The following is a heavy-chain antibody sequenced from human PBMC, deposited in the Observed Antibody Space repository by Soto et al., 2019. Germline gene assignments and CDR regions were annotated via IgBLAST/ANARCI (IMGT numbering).Heavy chain of an antibody. V-gene: IGHV1-2*04. D-gene: IGHD3-3*01. CDR1: GYTFTCYY. CDR3: ARDRQRNTIFGVVINSYYGMGG. J-gene: IGHJ6*02. Sequence: ASGKGCCKGAGYTFTCYYMHWVRQAPGQGLEWMGWINPNSGGTNYAQKFQGWVTMTRDTSISTAYMELSRLRSDDTAVYYCARDRQRNTIFGVVINSYYGMGGWGQGTTVLVSS. CDR2: INPNSGGT.